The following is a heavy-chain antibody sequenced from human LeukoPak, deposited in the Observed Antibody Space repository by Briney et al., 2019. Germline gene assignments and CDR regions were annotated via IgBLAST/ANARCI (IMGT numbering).Heavy chain of an antibody. CDR2: IYYSGST. Sequence: SETLSPTCTVSGGSISSGGYYWSWIRQHPGKGLEWIGYIYYSGSTYYNPSLKSRVTISVDTSKNQFSLKLSSVTAADTAVYYCAREGVAVAGTNYFDYWGQGTLVTVSS. D-gene: IGHD6-19*01. CDR1: GGSISSGGYY. CDR3: AREGVAVAGTNYFDY. J-gene: IGHJ4*02. V-gene: IGHV4-31*03.